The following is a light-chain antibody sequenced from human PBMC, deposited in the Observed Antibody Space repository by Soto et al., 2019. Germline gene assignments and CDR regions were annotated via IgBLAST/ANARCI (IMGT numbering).Light chain of an antibody. V-gene: IGKV1-8*01. CDR1: QGISSY. J-gene: IGKJ4*01. Sequence: AIRITHSPSSLSASTGDRVTITCRASQGISSYLAWYQQKPGKAPKLLIYAASTLQSGVPSRFSGSGSGTDFTLTISCLQSEDFATYYCQQYYSYPLTFGGGTKVDI. CDR3: QQYYSYPLT. CDR2: AAS.